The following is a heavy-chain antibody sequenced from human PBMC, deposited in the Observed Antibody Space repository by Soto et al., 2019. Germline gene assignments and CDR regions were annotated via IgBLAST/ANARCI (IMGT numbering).Heavy chain of an antibody. V-gene: IGHV1-18*01. Sequence: QVQVVQSGAEVKNPGASVKVSCKTSGYTFSDYGISWVRQAPGQGLEWMGRISPDKGNTKYAQKFQDRVIMITDTSTSIAYMELRSLRSDDTAVYYCARDRRTGYVSLGMDVWGQGTTVTVSS. J-gene: IGHJ6*02. CDR3: ARDRRTGYVSLGMDV. D-gene: IGHD3-9*01. CDR2: ISPDKGNT. CDR1: GYTFSDYG.